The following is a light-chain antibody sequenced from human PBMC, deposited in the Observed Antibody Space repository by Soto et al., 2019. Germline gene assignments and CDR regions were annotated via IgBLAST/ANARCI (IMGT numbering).Light chain of an antibody. Sequence: EIVLTQSPGTLSLSPGERVTLSCRASQSVYSRYLAWYQQKPGQAPRLLIYGASSRTTGIPDRFSGSASGTEFTLTISRLEPEDLSVYYWQQYGYSPYTFGQGTKLEIK. CDR1: QSVYSRY. CDR3: QQYGYSPYT. CDR2: GAS. V-gene: IGKV3-20*01. J-gene: IGKJ2*01.